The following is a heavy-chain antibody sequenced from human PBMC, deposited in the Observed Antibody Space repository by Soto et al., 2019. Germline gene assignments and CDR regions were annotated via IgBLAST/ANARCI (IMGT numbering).Heavy chain of an antibody. D-gene: IGHD3-10*01. Sequence: ASVKVSCKASGYTFTSYGISWVRQAPGQGLEWMGWISAYNGNTNYAQKLQGRVTMTTDKSTSTAYMELRSLRSDDTAVYYCARAARSLGSGEKGIDYWGQGTLVTVSS. CDR2: ISAYNGNT. V-gene: IGHV1-18*01. J-gene: IGHJ4*02. CDR3: ARAARSLGSGEKGIDY. CDR1: GYTFTSYG.